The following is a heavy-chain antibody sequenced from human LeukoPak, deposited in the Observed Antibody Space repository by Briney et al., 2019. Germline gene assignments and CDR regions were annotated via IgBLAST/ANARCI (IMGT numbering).Heavy chain of an antibody. Sequence: SVKISCKASGGTFSSYAISWVRHAPGQGLEWMGEIIPIFGTANYAQKFQGRVTITTDESTSTAYMELSSLRSEDTAVYYCAQSGHYYYYYMDVRGKGTTVTVSS. CDR1: GGTFSSYA. V-gene: IGHV1-69*05. CDR2: IIPIFGTA. J-gene: IGHJ6*03. CDR3: AQSGHYYYYYMDV. D-gene: IGHD3-3*01.